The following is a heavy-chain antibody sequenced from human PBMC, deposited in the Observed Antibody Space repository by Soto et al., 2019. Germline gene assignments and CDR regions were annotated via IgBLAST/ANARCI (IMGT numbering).Heavy chain of an antibody. CDR2: INAGNGNT. D-gene: IGHD1-26*01. CDR1: GYTFTSYD. CDR3: AREVLRLYYFDY. J-gene: IGHJ4*02. V-gene: IGHV1-3*01. Sequence: ASVKVSCKASGYTFTSYDINWVRQATGQRLEWMGWINAGNGNTKYSQKFQGRVTITRDTSASTAYMELSSLRSEDTAVYYCAREVLRLYYFDYWGQGTLVTVSS.